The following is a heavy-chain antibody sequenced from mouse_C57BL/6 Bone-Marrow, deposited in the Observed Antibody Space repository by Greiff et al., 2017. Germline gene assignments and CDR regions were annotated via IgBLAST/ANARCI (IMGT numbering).Heavy chain of an antibody. V-gene: IGHV1-81*01. J-gene: IGHJ1*03. D-gene: IGHD1-1*01. CDR1: GYTFTSYG. CDR2: IYPRSGNT. CDR3: ARRHYGSYWYFDV. Sequence: VQLQQSGAELARPGASVKLSCKASGYTFTSYGISWVKQRTGQGLEWIGEIYPRSGNTYYNEKFKGKATLTADKSSSTAYMELRSLTSEDSAVYFCARRHYGSYWYFDVWGTGTTVTVSS.